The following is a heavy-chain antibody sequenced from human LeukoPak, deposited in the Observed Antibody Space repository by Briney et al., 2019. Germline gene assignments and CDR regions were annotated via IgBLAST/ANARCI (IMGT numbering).Heavy chain of an antibody. V-gene: IGHV4-34*01. CDR3: AREARDSRHLDL. CDR1: GGSFSGYY. D-gene: IGHD3-22*01. Sequence: PSETLSLTCAVYGGSFSGYYWSWIRQPPGKGLEWIGEINHSGSTNYNPSLKSRVTISVDTSKNQFSLKLSSVTAADTAVYWCAREARDSRHLDLWGQGTLVTVSS. CDR2: INHSGST. J-gene: IGHJ5*02.